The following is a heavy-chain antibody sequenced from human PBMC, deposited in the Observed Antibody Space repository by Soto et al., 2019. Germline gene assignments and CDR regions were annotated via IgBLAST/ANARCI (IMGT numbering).Heavy chain of an antibody. V-gene: IGHV5-51*01. CDR3: ARPNFYCSGGSCYVDY. J-gene: IGHJ4*02. CDR1: GYSFTSYW. D-gene: IGHD2-15*01. Sequence: GESLKIACKGSGYSFTSYWMGWVRQMPGKGLEWMGIIYPGDSDTRYSPPFQGQVTISADKSISTAYLQWSSLKASDTAMYYCARPNFYCSGGSCYVDYWGQGTLVTVSS. CDR2: IYPGDSDT.